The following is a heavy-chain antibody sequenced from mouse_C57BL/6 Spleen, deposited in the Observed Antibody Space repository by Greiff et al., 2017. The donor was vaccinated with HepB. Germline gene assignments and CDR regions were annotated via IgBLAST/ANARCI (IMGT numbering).Heavy chain of an antibody. J-gene: IGHJ4*01. V-gene: IGHV5-17*01. D-gene: IGHD1-1*01. Sequence: DVKLVESGGGLVKPGGSLKLSCAASGFTFSDYGMHWVRQAPEKGLEWVAYISSGSSTIYYADTVKGRFTISRDNAKNTLFLQMTSLRSEDTAMYYCAMDYYGSLYYAMDYWGQGTSVTVSS. CDR1: GFTFSDYG. CDR2: ISSGSSTI. CDR3: AMDYYGSLYYAMDY.